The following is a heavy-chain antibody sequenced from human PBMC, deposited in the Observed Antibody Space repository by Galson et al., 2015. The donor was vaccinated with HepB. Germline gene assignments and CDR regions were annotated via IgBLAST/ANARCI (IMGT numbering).Heavy chain of an antibody. Sequence: QSGAEVKKPGESLKISCKGSGYWFSRYWIAWVRQMPGKGLEWMGIIFPGDSDTRHSPSFQGQVTISADNSISTAYLQWSSLKASDTAVYYCARADWTMVDPYYLDYWGQGTLVTVAS. CDR1: GYWFSRYW. J-gene: IGHJ4*02. CDR3: ARADWTMVDPYYLDY. D-gene: IGHD4/OR15-4a*01. V-gene: IGHV5-51*01. CDR2: IFPGDSDT.